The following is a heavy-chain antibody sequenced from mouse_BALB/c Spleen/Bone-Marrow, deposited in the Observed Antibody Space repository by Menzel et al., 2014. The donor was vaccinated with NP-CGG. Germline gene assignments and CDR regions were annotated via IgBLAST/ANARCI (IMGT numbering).Heavy chain of an antibody. CDR2: INPNNGGT. CDR1: GYTFTDYN. Sequence: VQLKQSGPELVKPGASVKIPCKASGYTFTDYNMDWVKQSHGMSLEWIGDINPNNGGTIYNQKFKGKATLTVDKSSSTAYMELRSLTSEDTAVYYCAIYYYGSSYAMDYWGQGTSVTVSS. CDR3: AIYYYGSSYAMDY. D-gene: IGHD1-1*01. J-gene: IGHJ4*01. V-gene: IGHV1-18*01.